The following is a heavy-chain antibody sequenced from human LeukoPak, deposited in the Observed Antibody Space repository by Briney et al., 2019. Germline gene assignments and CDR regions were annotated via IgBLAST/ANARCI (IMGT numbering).Heavy chain of an antibody. Sequence: GASVKVSCKVSGYTLTELSMHWVRQAPGKGLEWMGGFDPEDGETIYAQKFQGRVTITADKSTNTAHMELSRLESGDTAVYYCTREGFYAPDPSSYHRDVFDIWGQGTVVIVSS. D-gene: IGHD3-16*02. CDR3: TREGFYAPDPSSYHRDVFDI. CDR1: GYTLTELS. CDR2: FDPEDGET. J-gene: IGHJ3*02. V-gene: IGHV1-24*01.